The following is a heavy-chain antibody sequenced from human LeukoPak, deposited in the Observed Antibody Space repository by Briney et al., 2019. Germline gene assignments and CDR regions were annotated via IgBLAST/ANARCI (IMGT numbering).Heavy chain of an antibody. CDR1: GFTFSSYS. CDR3: ARQISAAGNPRVDY. Sequence: GGSLRLSCAASGFTFSSYSMNWVRQAPGKGLEWVSSISSSSSYIYYADSVKGRFTISRDNAKNSLYLQMNSLRAEDTAVYYCARQISAAGNPRVDYWGQGTLVTVSS. D-gene: IGHD6-13*01. J-gene: IGHJ4*02. V-gene: IGHV3-21*01. CDR2: ISSSSSYI.